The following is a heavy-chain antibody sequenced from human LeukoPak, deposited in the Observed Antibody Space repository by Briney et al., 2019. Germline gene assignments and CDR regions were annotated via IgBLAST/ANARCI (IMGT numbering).Heavy chain of an antibody. CDR3: ARESDVRTRRGDDAFDI. CDR1: GYTFTGYY. Sequence: ASVKVSCKASGYTFTGYYMHWVRQAPGQGLEWMGWINPNSGGTNYAQKLQGRVTMTTDSSTSTAYMELRSLRSADTAVYYCARESDVRTRRGDDAFDIWGQGTMVTVSS. D-gene: IGHD3-10*01. V-gene: IGHV1-2*02. J-gene: IGHJ3*02. CDR2: INPNSGGT.